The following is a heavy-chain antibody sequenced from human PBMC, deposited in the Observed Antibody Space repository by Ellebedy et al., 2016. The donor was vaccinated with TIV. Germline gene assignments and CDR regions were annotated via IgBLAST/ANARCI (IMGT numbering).Heavy chain of an antibody. D-gene: IGHD1-26*01. J-gene: IGHJ4*02. CDR1: GYTFSSHY. Sequence: AASVKVSCKASGYTFSSHYIHWVRQAPGQGLEWMGIISPSDGSALYGKKFQGRLSMTRETSTNTVYMELNSLRSEDTAVYYCARIVGAITYFDFWGQGTLVTVSA. CDR3: ARIVGAITYFDF. CDR2: ISPSDGSA. V-gene: IGHV1-46*01.